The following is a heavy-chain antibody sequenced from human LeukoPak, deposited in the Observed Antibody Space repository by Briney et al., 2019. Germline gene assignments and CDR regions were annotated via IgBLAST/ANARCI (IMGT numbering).Heavy chain of an antibody. CDR3: VRAPAGGPLRFFDY. V-gene: IGHV1-2*02. Sequence: ASVKVSCKASGYTFTGYYIHWVRQAPGQGLEWMGWIHPNSGGTNFAQKFQGRVTMTRDSSISTAYMEVSSLRSDDTAVYYCVRAPAGGPLRFFDYWGQGTLVTVSS. CDR1: GYTFTGYY. CDR2: IHPNSGGT. J-gene: IGHJ4*02. D-gene: IGHD3-3*01.